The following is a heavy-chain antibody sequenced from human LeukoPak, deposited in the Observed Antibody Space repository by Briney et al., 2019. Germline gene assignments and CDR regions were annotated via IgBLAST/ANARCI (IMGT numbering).Heavy chain of an antibody. CDR2: IWYDGSNK. J-gene: IGHJ4*02. D-gene: IGHD6-19*01. CDR3: ARDGGPRAGTMAQPWFDY. Sequence: GRSLRLSCAASGFTFSSYGMHWVRQAPGKGLEWVAVIWYDGSNKYYADSVKGRFTISRDNSKNTLYLQMNSLRAEDTAVYYCARDGGPRAGTMAQPWFDYWGQGTLVTVSS. CDR1: GFTFSSYG. V-gene: IGHV3-33*01.